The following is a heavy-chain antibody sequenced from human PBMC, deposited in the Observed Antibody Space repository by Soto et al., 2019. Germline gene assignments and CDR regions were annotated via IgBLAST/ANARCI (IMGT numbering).Heavy chain of an antibody. J-gene: IGHJ4*02. CDR2: INPSGGST. V-gene: IGHV1-46*01. Sequence: SVKVSCKASGYTFTSYYMHWVRQAPGQGLEWMGIINPSGGSTSYAQKFQGRATMTRDTSTSTVYMELSSLRSEDTAVYYCARVAVAATIDYWGQGTLVTVSS. D-gene: IGHD6-19*01. CDR3: ARVAVAATIDY. CDR1: GYTFTSYY.